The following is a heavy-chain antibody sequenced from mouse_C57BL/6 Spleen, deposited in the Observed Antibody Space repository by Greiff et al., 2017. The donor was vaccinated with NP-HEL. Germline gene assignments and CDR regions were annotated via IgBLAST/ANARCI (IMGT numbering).Heavy chain of an antibody. CDR1: GYTFTDHI. J-gene: IGHJ2*01. D-gene: IGHD2-3*01. CDR2: IDPNSGGT. CDR3: ARGRLLFYYLDY. Sequence: VQLQQSGAELASPGASVTLSCKASGYTFTDHIMNWVKKRPGQGLEWIGRIDPNSGGTKYNEKFKSKATLTVDKPSSTAYMQLSSLTSEDSAVYYCARGRLLFYYLDYWGQGTTLTVSS. V-gene: IGHV1-72*01.